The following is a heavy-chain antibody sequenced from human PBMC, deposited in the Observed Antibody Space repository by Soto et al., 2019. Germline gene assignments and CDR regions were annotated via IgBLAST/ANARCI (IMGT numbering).Heavy chain of an antibody. J-gene: IGHJ4*02. Sequence: GASVKVSCKASGYTFTSYGISWVRQAPGQGLEWMGWISAYNGNTNYAQKLQGRVTMTTDTSTSTAYMELRSLRSDDTAVYYCARGTGSYDFWSGSAYWGQGTLVTVSS. CDR1: GYTFTSYG. CDR3: ARGTGSYDFWSGSAY. D-gene: IGHD3-3*01. V-gene: IGHV1-18*01. CDR2: ISAYNGNT.